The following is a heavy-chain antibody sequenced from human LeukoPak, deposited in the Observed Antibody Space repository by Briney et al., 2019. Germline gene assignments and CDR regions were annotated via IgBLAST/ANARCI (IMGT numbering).Heavy chain of an antibody. CDR2: INHSGST. CDR1: GGSFSGYY. Sequence: SETLSLTCAVYGGSFSGYYWSWIRQPPGKGLEWIGEINHSGSTNYNPSLKSRVTISVDTSKNQFSLKLRSVTAADTAVYYCARHLGASLHFDYWGQGTLVTVSS. D-gene: IGHD1-26*01. J-gene: IGHJ4*02. CDR3: ARHLGASLHFDY. V-gene: IGHV4-34*01.